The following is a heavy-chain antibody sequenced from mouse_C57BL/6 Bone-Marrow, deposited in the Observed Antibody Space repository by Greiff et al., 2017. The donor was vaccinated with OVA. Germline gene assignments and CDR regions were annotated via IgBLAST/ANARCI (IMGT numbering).Heavy chain of an antibody. V-gene: IGHV1-19*01. CDR1: GYTFTDYY. CDR3: ALGLRGSFFDY. CDR2: INPYNGGT. D-gene: IGHD4-1*01. Sequence: VQLQQSGPVLVKPGASVKMSCKASGYTFTDYYMNWVKQSHGKSLEWIGVINPYNGGTSYNQKFKGKATLTVDKSSSTAYMELNSLTSEDSAVYYCALGLRGSFFDYWGQGTTLTVSS. J-gene: IGHJ2*01.